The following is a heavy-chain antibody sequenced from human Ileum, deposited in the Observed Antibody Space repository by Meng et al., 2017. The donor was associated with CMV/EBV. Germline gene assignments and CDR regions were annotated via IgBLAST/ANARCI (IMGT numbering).Heavy chain of an antibody. CDR1: GFTFSSYW. CDR3: ARAFWSGYFGNWFDP. V-gene: IGHV3-74*01. D-gene: IGHD3-3*01. J-gene: IGHJ5*02. CDR2: INSDGSST. Sequence: GESLKISCAASGFTFSSYWMHWVRQAPGKGLVWVSRINSDGSSTSYADSVKGRFTISRDNAKNTLYLQMNSLRAEDTAVYYCARAFWSGYFGNWFDPWGQGTLVTVS.